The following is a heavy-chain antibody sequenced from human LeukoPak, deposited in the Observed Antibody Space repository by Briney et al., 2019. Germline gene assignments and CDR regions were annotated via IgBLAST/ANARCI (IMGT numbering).Heavy chain of an antibody. CDR2: IYYSGST. CDR1: GGSISSSSYY. Sequence: SETLSLTCTVSGGSISSSSYYWGWLRQPPGKGLEWIGSIYYSGSTYYNPSLKSRVTISVDTSKNQFSLKLSSVTAADTAVYYCARHDSSGWYYTTQLGAFDIWGQGTMVTVSS. J-gene: IGHJ3*02. V-gene: IGHV4-39*01. D-gene: IGHD6-19*01. CDR3: ARHDSSGWYYTTQLGAFDI.